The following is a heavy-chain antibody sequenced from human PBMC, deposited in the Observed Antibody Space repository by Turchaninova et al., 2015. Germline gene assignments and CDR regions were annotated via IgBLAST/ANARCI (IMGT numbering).Heavy chain of an antibody. J-gene: IGHJ4*02. CDR2: ISYDGSKK. V-gene: IGHV3-30*18. CDR1: GFTFSSYG. CDR3: AKFSSSSSDFYY. D-gene: IGHD6-6*01. Sequence: VQLVESGGGVVQPGRSLRLSCAASGFTFSSYGMHWVRQDPGKGLEWVAVISYDGSKKYYADSVKGRFTISRDNSKNTLYLQMNSLRAEDTAVYYCAKFSSSSSDFYYWGQGTLVTVSS.